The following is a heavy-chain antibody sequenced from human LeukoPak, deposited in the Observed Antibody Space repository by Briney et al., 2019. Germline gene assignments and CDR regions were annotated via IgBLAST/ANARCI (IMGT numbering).Heavy chain of an antibody. Sequence: SETLSLTCTVSGGSITSYYWSWIRQPPGKGLAWIGNINYSGRTNYNPSLKSRVTISVDTSKNQFSLKLRSVTAADTAIYFCARDSWLGSSRVLDYWGQGTLVTASS. V-gene: IGHV4-59*01. J-gene: IGHJ4*02. CDR2: INYSGRT. D-gene: IGHD6-13*01. CDR1: GGSITSYY. CDR3: ARDSWLGSSRVLDY.